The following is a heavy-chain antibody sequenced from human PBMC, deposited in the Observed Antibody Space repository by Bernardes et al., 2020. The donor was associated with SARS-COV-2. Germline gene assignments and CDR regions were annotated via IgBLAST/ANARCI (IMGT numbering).Heavy chain of an antibody. Sequence: TLSLTCTVSGDSISGYHWNWIRQPPGKGLEWIGHIFGSGSSKYSPSLESRVTISVDTSKNQFSLKLSSVTAADTAVYYFARGKMTVIQGVIPQLDLWGRGTLGTVSA. J-gene: IGHJ2*01. CDR3: ARGKMTVIQGVIPQLDL. D-gene: IGHD2-21*01. CDR1: GDSISGYH. CDR2: IFGSGSS. V-gene: IGHV4-59*01.